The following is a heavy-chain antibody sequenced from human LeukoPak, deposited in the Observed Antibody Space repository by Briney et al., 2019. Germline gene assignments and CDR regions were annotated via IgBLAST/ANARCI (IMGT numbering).Heavy chain of an antibody. V-gene: IGHV3-23*01. CDR1: GFSFSNYA. J-gene: IGHJ4*02. Sequence: GGSLRLSCAASGFSFSNYALSWVRQAPGKGLEWVSLISGSGLQTEYADSVKGRFTIPRDNPKNTLSLQMSSLNADDTAVYYCVKHMRISVWFFDSWGQGTLVTVSS. CDR3: VKHMRISVWFFDS. D-gene: IGHD6-19*01. CDR2: ISGSGLQT.